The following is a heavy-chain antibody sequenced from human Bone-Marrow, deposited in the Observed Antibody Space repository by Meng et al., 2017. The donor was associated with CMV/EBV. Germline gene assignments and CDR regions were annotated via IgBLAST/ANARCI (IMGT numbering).Heavy chain of an antibody. CDR2: IRYDGSNK. CDR3: ARSIAARPHPYYYYGMDV. CDR1: GFTFSSYG. Sequence: GGSLRLSCAASGFTFSSYGMHWVRQAPGKGLEWVAFIRYDGSNKYYADSVKGRFTISRDNSKNTLYLQMNSLRAEDTAMYYCARSIAARPHPYYYYGMDVWGQGTTVTVSS. D-gene: IGHD6-6*01. V-gene: IGHV3-30*02. J-gene: IGHJ6*02.